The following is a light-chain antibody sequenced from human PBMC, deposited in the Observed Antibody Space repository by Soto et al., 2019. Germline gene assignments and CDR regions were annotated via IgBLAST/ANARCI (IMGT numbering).Light chain of an antibody. CDR2: GAS. CDR3: QQRSNWPLA. Sequence: EIVLTQSPATLSLSPGERATLSCRASQSVSSSYLAWYQQKPGQAPRLLIYGASTRATGIPARFSGSGSGTEFTLTISSLQSEDFAVYYCQQRSNWPLAFGGGTKVDIK. V-gene: IGKV3D-20*02. CDR1: QSVSSSY. J-gene: IGKJ4*01.